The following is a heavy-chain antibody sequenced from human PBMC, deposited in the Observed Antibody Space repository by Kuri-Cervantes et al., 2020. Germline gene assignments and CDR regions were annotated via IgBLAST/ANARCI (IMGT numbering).Heavy chain of an antibody. J-gene: IGHJ4*02. D-gene: IGHD3-16*02. V-gene: IGHV3-15*01. Sequence: GESLKISCAASGFTFSNAWMSWVRQAPGKGLEWVGRIRSKTDGGTTDYAAPVKGRFTVSRDNSKNTLYLQMNSLKTEDTAVYYCITDPWPYVNFWGTYPPGRIDYWGQGTLVTVSS. CDR3: ITDPWPYVNFWGTYPPGRIDY. CDR1: GFTFSNAW. CDR2: IRSKTDGGTT.